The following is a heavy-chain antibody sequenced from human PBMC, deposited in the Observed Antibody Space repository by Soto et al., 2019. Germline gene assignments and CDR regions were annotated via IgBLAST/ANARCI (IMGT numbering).Heavy chain of an antibody. CDR2: ISGSGFKK. D-gene: IGHD6-13*01. J-gene: IGHJ6*02. V-gene: IGHV3-23*01. Sequence: GGSLRLSCAASGFIFENFGMSWVRQAPGKGLEWISSISGSGFKKYYADSVKGRFTISRDNSKSTVYLELNNLSAEDTAVYYCARDGRYSSSWYVAASNYYYGMDVWGQGTTVTVSS. CDR1: GFIFENFG. CDR3: ARDGRYSSSWYVAASNYYYGMDV.